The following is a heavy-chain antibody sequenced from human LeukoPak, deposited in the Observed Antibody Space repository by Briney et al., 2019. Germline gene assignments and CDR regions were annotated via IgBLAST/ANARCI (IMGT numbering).Heavy chain of an antibody. Sequence: ASVKVSCKASGYTFTSYGISWVRQAPGQGLEWMGWINSHNSNTNYAQNLQDRVSMTTDTSTSTAFMELRGLRSDDTAVYYCARVSISLVRGTVITATFDYWGQGTLVTVSS. CDR3: ARVSISLVRGTVITATFDY. J-gene: IGHJ4*02. D-gene: IGHD3-10*01. V-gene: IGHV1-18*01. CDR2: INSHNSNT. CDR1: GYTFTSYG.